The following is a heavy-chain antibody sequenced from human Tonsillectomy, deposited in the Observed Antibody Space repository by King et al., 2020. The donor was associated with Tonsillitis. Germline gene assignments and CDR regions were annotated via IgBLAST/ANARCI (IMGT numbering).Heavy chain of an antibody. CDR1: GFTFSGSA. CDR3: TRPRVASAVAGQDY. V-gene: IGHV3-73*02. D-gene: IGHD6-19*01. J-gene: IGHJ4*02. CDR2: IISKAHSYAT. Sequence: VQLVESGGGFVQPGGSLKLSCAASGFTFSGSAMHWVRQASGKGLEWVGLIISKAHSYATAYAAAVKGRFTIPRDDSKNTAYLQMNSLKTEDTAVYYGTRPRVASAVAGQDYWGQGTLVTVSS.